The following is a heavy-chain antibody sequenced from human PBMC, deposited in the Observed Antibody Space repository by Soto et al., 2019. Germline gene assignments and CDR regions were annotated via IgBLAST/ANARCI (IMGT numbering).Heavy chain of an antibody. Sequence: ESGGGVVQPGRSLRLSCAASGFTFSSHGMHWVRQAPGKGLEWVAAIWYDGSKKCYAGSVKGRFTVSRDDSKNTLYLEMNSLRAEDTAVYYCARDPASSMDVWGQGTTVTVSS. CDR2: IWYDGSKK. CDR3: ARDPASSMDV. J-gene: IGHJ6*01. D-gene: IGHD6-25*01. CDR1: GFTFSSHG. V-gene: IGHV3-33*01.